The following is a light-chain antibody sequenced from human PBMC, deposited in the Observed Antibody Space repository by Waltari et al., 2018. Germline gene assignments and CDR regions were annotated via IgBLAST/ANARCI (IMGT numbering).Light chain of an antibody. J-gene: IGLJ2*01. Sequence: QSALTQPPSASGSPGQSVTISCTGTSGDIGAYNSVSWYQQHPGRAPKLMIYEVTKRPPGVPDRFSGSRSGNMASLTVSGLQAEDEADYFCSSYADSSVLFGGGTKLTVL. CDR2: EVT. V-gene: IGLV2-8*01. CDR3: SSYADSSVL. CDR1: SGDIGAYNS.